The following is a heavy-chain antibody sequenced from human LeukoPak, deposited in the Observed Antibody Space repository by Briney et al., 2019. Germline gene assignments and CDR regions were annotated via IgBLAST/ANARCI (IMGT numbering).Heavy chain of an antibody. CDR3: ARGPSHDSSGYYYYYYMDV. Sequence: ASVKVSCKASGYTFTSYDINWVRQATGQGLEWMGCMNPNSGNTGYAQKFQGRVTITRNTSISTAYMELSSLRSEDTAVYYCARGPSHDSSGYYYYYYMDVWGKGTTVTVSS. CDR2: MNPNSGNT. V-gene: IGHV1-8*03. D-gene: IGHD3-22*01. CDR1: GYTFTSYD. J-gene: IGHJ6*03.